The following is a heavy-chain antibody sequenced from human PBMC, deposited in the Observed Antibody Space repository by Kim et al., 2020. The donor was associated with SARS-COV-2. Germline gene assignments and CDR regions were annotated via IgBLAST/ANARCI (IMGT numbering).Heavy chain of an antibody. CDR3: ASHSSNRYSWYFDL. CDR2: IYSVGSP. J-gene: IGHJ2*01. CDR1: GFTVNNNY. Sequence: GGSLRLSCAASGFTVNNNYMTWVRLAPGKGLEWVSVIYSVGSPYYADSVKGRFTISRDNSRNTLDLQMNSLRAEDTAVYYCASHSSNRYSWYFDLWGRGT. D-gene: IGHD6-13*01. V-gene: IGHV3-53*01.